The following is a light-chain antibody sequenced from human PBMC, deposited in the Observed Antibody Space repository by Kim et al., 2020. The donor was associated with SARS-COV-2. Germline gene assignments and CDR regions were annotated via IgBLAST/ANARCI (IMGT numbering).Light chain of an antibody. J-gene: IGLJ3*02. V-gene: IGLV1-47*02. Sequence: GQTVTITCEGRSYNIGKTYVCWYQQLPGTAPRLLMYANGQRPSGVPDRFSGSKSGTSASLAIRRLRSGDEADYYCSGWDETLSARVFGGGTQLAVL. CDR1: SYNIGKTY. CDR3: SGWDETLSARV. CDR2: ANG.